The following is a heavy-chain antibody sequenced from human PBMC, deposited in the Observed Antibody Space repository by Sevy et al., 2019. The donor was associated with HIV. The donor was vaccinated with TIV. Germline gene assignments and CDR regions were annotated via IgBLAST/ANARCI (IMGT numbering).Heavy chain of an antibody. CDR1: GYTFTSYD. CDR2: MNPNSGNT. J-gene: IGHJ4*02. CDR3: AIRLRDFWSGYPNPYFDY. Sequence: ASVKVSCKASGYTFTSYDINWVRQATGQGLEWMGWMNPNSGNTGYAQKFQGRVTMTRNTSISTAYMELSSLRSEDMAVYYCAIRLRDFWSGYPNPYFDYWGQGTLVTVSS. V-gene: IGHV1-8*01. D-gene: IGHD3-3*01.